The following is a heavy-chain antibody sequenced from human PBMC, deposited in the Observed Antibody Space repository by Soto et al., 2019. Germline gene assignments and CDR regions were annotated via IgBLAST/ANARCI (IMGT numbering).Heavy chain of an antibody. CDR1: GVSISSSSYY. D-gene: IGHD6-19*01. Sequence: ESLSSTCPVSGVSISSSSYYAGWIREPPGKGLEWIGSIYYSGIAHYNPSLRSRVTISIDTSKNQFSLKLSSVTAADTAVYYCARPARQDTVAGDFWGQGTPVTVSS. V-gene: IGHV4-39*01. CDR2: IYYSGIA. CDR3: ARPARQDTVAGDF. J-gene: IGHJ4*02.